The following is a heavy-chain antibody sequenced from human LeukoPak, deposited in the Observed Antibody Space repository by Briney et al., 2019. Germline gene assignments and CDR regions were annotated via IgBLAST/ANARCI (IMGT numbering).Heavy chain of an antibody. Sequence: ESGPTLVKPSETLSLTCTVSGGSISSSSFYWGWIRQPPGKGLEWIGSIYYSESTYYNPSLKSRVTISVDTSKNQFSLNLNSVTAADTALYYCARHGGSSGWYHFDYWGQGTLVTVSS. V-gene: IGHV4-39*01. CDR3: ARHGGSSGWYHFDY. CDR2: IYYSEST. D-gene: IGHD6-13*01. J-gene: IGHJ4*02. CDR1: GGSISSSSFY.